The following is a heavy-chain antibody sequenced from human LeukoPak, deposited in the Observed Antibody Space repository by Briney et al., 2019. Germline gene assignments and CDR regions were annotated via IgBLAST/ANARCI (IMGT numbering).Heavy chain of an antibody. J-gene: IGHJ4*02. D-gene: IGHD4-11*01. Sequence: GALRLSCAASGFTFSSYWMHWVRQAPGKGLVWVSRIRRDGSSTTYADSVKGRFTISRDNTKNTLYLQMNSLRADDTAVYYCARDDYNRHWGQGTLVTVSS. CDR2: IRRDGSST. CDR3: ARDDYNRH. V-gene: IGHV3-74*01. CDR1: GFTFSSYW.